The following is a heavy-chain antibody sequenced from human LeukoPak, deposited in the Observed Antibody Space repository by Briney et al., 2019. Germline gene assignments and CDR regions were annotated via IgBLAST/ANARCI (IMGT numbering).Heavy chain of an antibody. CDR2: MNPNSGNT. Sequence: ASVKVSCKASGYTFTSYDINWVRQATGQGLEWMGWMNPNSGNTGYAQKFQGRATMTRNTSISTAYMELSSLRSEDTAVYYCARGYITIFGVVIIGPYDAFDIWGQGTMVTVSS. CDR3: ARGYITIFGVVIIGPYDAFDI. CDR1: GYTFTSYD. D-gene: IGHD3-3*01. J-gene: IGHJ3*02. V-gene: IGHV1-8*01.